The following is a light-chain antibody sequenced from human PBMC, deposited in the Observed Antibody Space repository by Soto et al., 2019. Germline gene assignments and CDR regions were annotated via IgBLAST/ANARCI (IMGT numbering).Light chain of an antibody. V-gene: IGLV2-11*01. CDR2: DVT. CDR1: SSDIGGYTY. CDR3: CSYAGSYTYV. J-gene: IGLJ1*01. Sequence: QSALTQPRSVSGSPGQSVTISCSGTSSDIGGYTYVSWYQQHPGKVPKLLIYDVTERPSGVPDRFSGSKSGNAASLTISGLQAEDEADYYCCSYAGSYTYVFGTGTKVTVL.